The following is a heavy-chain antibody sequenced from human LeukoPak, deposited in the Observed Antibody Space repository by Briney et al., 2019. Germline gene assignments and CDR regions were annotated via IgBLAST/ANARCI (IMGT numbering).Heavy chain of an antibody. J-gene: IGHJ6*03. Sequence: SVTVSCKASGGTFSSYAISWVRQAPGQGLEWMGGIIPIFGTANYAQKFQGRVTITTDESTSTAYMELSSLRSEDTAVYYCARERPDFDFWSGYRYYYYYYMDVWGKGTTVTVSS. D-gene: IGHD3-3*01. V-gene: IGHV1-69*05. CDR2: IIPIFGTA. CDR3: ARERPDFDFWSGYRYYYYYYMDV. CDR1: GGTFSSYA.